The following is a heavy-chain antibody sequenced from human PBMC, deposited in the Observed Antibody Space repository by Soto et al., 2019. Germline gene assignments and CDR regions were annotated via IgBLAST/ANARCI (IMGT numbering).Heavy chain of an antibody. J-gene: IGHJ6*02. CDR1: RGTFNTSP. CDR2: ILPVFGRV. V-gene: IGHV1-69*01. D-gene: IGHD3-3*01. CDR3: APPPLRGRHYAFRSPPPAPLYPYGLGV. Sequence: QVQLTQSGAEVKKPGSSVRVSCQTSRGTFNTSPISWMRQAPGQGLEWLGDILPVFGRVNYAQQFQDRLKLTPGESTPSVCMEVSRLTRQDTAVYFCAPPPLRGRHYAFRSPPPAPLYPYGLGVWGQGTTVIVSS.